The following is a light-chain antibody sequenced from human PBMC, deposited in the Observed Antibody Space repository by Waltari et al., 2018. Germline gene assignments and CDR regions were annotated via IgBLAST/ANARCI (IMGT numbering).Light chain of an antibody. J-gene: IGKJ2*01. CDR2: DAS. CDR1: QILSSY. Sequence: EIVLTQSPATLSLSPGESASLSCRANQILSSYLAWYQQKPGQTPRLLIYDASKRATGVPAGFSGSGSERDFTLTISSLEPEDFAVYYCQQRSSWPPRYTFGQGTKLEIK. V-gene: IGKV3-11*02. CDR3: QQRSSWPPRYT.